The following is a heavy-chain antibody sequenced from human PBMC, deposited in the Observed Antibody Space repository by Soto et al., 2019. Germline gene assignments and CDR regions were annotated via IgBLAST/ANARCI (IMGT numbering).Heavy chain of an antibody. CDR3: SKAEDAIRCYLPVSAFLLNRSSDL. J-gene: IGHJ2*01. D-gene: IGHD2-15*01. V-gene: IGHV3-30-3*02. CDR2: ISDDGSNK. Sequence: PGKGLEGVAVISDDGSNKYYADSVKGRFTISRDNSKNTLYLQMNSLRAEDTAVYFCSKAEDAIRCYLPVSAFLLNRSSDL.